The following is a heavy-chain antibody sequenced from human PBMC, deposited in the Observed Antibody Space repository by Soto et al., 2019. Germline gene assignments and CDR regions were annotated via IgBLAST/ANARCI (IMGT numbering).Heavy chain of an antibody. D-gene: IGHD6-13*01. V-gene: IGHV3-30*18. Sequence: QVQLAESGGGVVQPGRSLRLSCVASGFTFNKYGMHWVRQAPGKGLEWVAVTSYDGSDKWYAASLKGRFTISKDNSKNMVFLQMNSLRVEDTALYYCAKADDSSTYFYYYGMDVWGLGTPVTVSS. CDR2: TSYDGSDK. CDR1: GFTFNKYG. CDR3: AKADDSSTYFYYYGMDV. J-gene: IGHJ6*02.